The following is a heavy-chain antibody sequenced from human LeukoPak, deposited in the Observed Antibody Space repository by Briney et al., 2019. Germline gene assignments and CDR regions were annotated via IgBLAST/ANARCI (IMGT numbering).Heavy chain of an antibody. Sequence: SETLSLTCAVYGGSFSGYYWSWIRQPPGKGLDWIGESNHSGSTNYNPSLKSRVTISVDTSKNQFSLKLSSVTAADTAVYYCARGRILTGLRAKTIFGVVTHFDYWGQGTLVTVSS. V-gene: IGHV4-34*01. CDR1: GGSFSGYY. J-gene: IGHJ4*02. CDR2: SNHSGST. D-gene: IGHD3-3*01. CDR3: ARGRILTGLRAKTIFGVVTHFDY.